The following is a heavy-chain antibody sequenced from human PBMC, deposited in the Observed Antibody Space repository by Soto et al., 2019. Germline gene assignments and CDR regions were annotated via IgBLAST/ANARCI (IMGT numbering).Heavy chain of an antibody. CDR2: IIPIFGTA. J-gene: IGHJ4*02. CDR3: ARELELLLDY. V-gene: IGHV1-69*13. CDR1: GGTFSSYA. Sequence: SVKVSCKASGGTFSSYAISWVRQAPGQGLECMGGIIPIFGTANYAQKFQGRVTITAXXXXSXXXMXLXXLRXADTAVYYCARELELLLDYWGQGTLVTVSS. D-gene: IGHD1-7*01.